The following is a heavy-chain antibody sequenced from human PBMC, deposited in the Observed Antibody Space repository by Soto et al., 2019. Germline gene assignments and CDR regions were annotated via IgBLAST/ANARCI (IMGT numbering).Heavy chain of an antibody. D-gene: IGHD3-3*01. V-gene: IGHV4-34*01. CDR2: INHSGST. Sequence: SETLSLTCAVYGGPFSGYYWSWIRQPPGKGLEWIGEINHSGSTNYNPSLKSRVTISVDTSKNQFSLKLSSVTAADTAVYYCARGFLEWLLPGATFDYWGQGTLVTVSS. CDR3: ARGFLEWLLPGATFDY. J-gene: IGHJ4*02. CDR1: GGPFSGYY.